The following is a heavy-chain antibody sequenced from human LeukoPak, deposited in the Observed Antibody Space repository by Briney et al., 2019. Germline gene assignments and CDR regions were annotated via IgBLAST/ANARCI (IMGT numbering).Heavy chain of an antibody. Sequence: GASVKVSCKASVYTFTGYYLHWVRQAPGQGLEWMGWISPNSGGTNYAQKFQGRVTMTKDTSITTAYMELSRLRSDDTAVYYCARVESSTAFDYLDYWGQGTLVTVSS. D-gene: IGHD2-15*01. CDR3: ARVESSTAFDYLDY. J-gene: IGHJ4*02. CDR2: ISPNSGGT. V-gene: IGHV1-2*02. CDR1: VYTFTGYY.